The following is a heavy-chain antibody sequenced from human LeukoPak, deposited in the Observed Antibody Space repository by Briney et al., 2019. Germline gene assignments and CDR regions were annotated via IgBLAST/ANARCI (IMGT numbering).Heavy chain of an antibody. V-gene: IGHV3-21*01. CDR1: GFTVSSYN. D-gene: IGHD3-22*01. CDR3: ARAGMYYYDSSGYINWFDP. J-gene: IGHJ5*02. CDR2: ISSSSSYI. Sequence: GGSLRLSCAASGFTVSSYNMNWVRQAPGKGLEWVSSISSSSSYIYYADSVKGRFTISRDNAKNSLYLQMNSLRAEDTAVYYCARAGMYYYDSSGYINWFDPWGQGTLVTVSS.